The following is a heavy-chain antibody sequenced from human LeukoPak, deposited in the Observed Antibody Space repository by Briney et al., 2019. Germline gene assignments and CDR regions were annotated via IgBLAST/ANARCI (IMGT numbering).Heavy chain of an antibody. D-gene: IGHD5-24*01. CDR2: ISYDGSNK. CDR3: VQRGDAYNV. CDR1: GFTFSSYA. Sequence: PGRSLRLSCAASGFTFSSYAMHWVRQAPGKGLEWVAVISYDGSNKYYADSVKGRFTISRDDSKNTLYLQMSSLRAEDTAVYYCVQRGDAYNVWGQGTMVTVSS. J-gene: IGHJ4*02. V-gene: IGHV3-30*14.